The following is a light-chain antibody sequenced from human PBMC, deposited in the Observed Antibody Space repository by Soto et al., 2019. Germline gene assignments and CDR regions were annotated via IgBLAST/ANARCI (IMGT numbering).Light chain of an antibody. J-gene: IGKJ3*01. CDR3: HPYNSYSS. CDR1: QSISSW. Sequence: DTQMTQSPSTLSASVGDRVTITCRASQSISSWLAWYQQKPGKAPKLLIYKASSLETRVPSRFSGSGSGAEFTLTLGSRKPDDFATYYFHPYNSYSSFGPGTKVDIK. CDR2: KAS. V-gene: IGKV1-5*03.